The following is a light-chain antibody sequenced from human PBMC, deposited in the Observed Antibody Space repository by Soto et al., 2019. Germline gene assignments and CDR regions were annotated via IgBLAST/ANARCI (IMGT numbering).Light chain of an antibody. CDR1: SSNIGSNT. CDR3: AAWDDSLNGPYV. Sequence: SLLPQPPSASGTAGQRVTISCSGSSSNIGSNTVNWYQQLPGTAPKLLIYSNNQRPSGVPDRFSGSKSGTSASLAISGLQSEDEADYYCAAWDDSLNGPYVFGTGTKVTVL. CDR2: SNN. J-gene: IGLJ1*01. V-gene: IGLV1-44*01.